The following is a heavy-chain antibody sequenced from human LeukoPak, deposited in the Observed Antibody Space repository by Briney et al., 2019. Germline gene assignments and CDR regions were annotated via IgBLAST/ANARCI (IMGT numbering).Heavy chain of an antibody. V-gene: IGHV1-46*01. D-gene: IGHD6-13*01. CDR3: AREGVEQQLVLVDYYYYGMDV. J-gene: IGHJ6*02. CDR1: GYTFTSYY. CDR2: INPSGGST. Sequence: ASVKVSCKASGYTFTSYYMHWVRQAPGQGLEWMGIINPSGGSTSYAQKFQGRVTMTRDTSTSTVYMELSSLRSEDTAVYYCAREGVEQQLVLVDYYYYGMDVWGQGTTVTVSS.